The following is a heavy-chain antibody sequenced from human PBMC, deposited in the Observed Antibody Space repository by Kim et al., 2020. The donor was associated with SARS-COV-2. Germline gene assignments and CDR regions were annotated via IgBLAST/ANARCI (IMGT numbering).Heavy chain of an antibody. Sequence: ASVKVSCKASGYTFTSYGITWVRQAPGQGHEWMGWINSKNGDTKYAENLQGRVIMTTDISTNTVDLDLGSLTSDDTAVYYCARADDTLTGYVDYWGQGTLVTVSS. D-gene: IGHD3-9*01. J-gene: IGHJ4*02. CDR1: GYTFTSYG. V-gene: IGHV1-18*01. CDR2: INSKNGDT. CDR3: ARADDTLTGYVDY.